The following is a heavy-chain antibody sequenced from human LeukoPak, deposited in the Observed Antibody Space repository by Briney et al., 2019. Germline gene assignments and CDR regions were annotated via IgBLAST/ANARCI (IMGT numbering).Heavy chain of an antibody. Sequence: GGSLRLSCAASGFTFSTYGFHWVRQAPGKGLEWVAVIWYGGSKQYYADSVKGRFTLSRDDFQKTLYLQMNSLRAEDTAIYYCARDDCSGNTCYLKWFDPWGQGTLVTVSS. V-gene: IGHV3-33*01. J-gene: IGHJ5*02. CDR2: IWYGGSKQ. CDR3: ARDDCSGNTCYLKWFDP. CDR1: GFTFSTYG. D-gene: IGHD2-2*01.